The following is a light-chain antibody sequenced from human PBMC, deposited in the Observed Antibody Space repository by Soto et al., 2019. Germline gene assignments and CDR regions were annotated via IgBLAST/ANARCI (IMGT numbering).Light chain of an antibody. V-gene: IGKV3-20*01. J-gene: IGKJ1*01. CDR2: AAS. CDR1: QIFVGSF. CDR3: QQYAISVRT. Sequence: EILLTQSPGTLSLSPGERATLSCRASQIFVGSFLAWYQQRPGQAPRLLIYAASTRAPGIPDRFSGSESGTDFTLTISRLEPEDFAVYYCQQYAISVRTFGQGTKVDIK.